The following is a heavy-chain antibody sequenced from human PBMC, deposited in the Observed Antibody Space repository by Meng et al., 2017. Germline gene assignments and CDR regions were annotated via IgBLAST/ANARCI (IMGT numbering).Heavy chain of an antibody. CDR1: GGTFSSYT. D-gene: IGHD3-22*01. CDR3: AKGAYYYDSRGAPRADAFDI. Sequence: SVKVSCKASGGTFSSYTISWVRQAPGQGLEWMGRIIPILGIANYAQKFQERVTIIADKSTSTAYMKLNSLRSEDTAVYYCAKGAYYYDSRGAPRADAFDIWGQGTMVTVSS. J-gene: IGHJ3*02. CDR2: IIPILGIA. V-gene: IGHV1-69*02.